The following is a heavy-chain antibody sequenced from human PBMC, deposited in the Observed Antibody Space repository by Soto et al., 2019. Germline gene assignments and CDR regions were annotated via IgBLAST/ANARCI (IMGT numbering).Heavy chain of an antibody. CDR2: IYYSGST. CDR3: ARQRTIFGVVIMGWFDP. Sequence: SETLSLTCTVSGGSISSSSYYWGWIRQPPGKGLEWIGSIYYSGSTYYNPSLKSRVTISVDTSKNQFSLKLSSVTAADTAVYYCARQRTIFGVVIMGWFDPWGQGTLVTVSS. D-gene: IGHD3-3*01. V-gene: IGHV4-39*01. J-gene: IGHJ5*02. CDR1: GGSISSSSYY.